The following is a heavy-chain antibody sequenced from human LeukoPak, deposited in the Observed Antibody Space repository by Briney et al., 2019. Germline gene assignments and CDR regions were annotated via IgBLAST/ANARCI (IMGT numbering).Heavy chain of an antibody. V-gene: IGHV1-24*01. CDR1: GYRVGELC. D-gene: IGHD2/OR15-2a*01. Sequence: ASENDSCMVYGYRVGELCIYWVRPDPEKGIEWMGGFDPEDGETIYAQKFQGRVTMTEDTSTDTAYMELSSLRSEDTAVYYCATDPRGNSYWGQGTLVTVSS. J-gene: IGHJ4*02. CDR2: FDPEDGET. CDR3: ATDPRGNSY.